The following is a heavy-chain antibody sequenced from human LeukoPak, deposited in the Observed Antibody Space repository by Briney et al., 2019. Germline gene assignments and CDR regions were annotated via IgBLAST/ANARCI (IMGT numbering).Heavy chain of an antibody. CDR1: GGSISSYY. CDR3: AREKQWLGIDY. Sequence: PETLFLTCTVSGGSISSYYWSWIRQPAGKGLEWIGRIYTSGSTNYNPSLKSRVTMSVDTSKNQFSLKLSSVTAADTAVYYCAREKQWLGIDYWGQGTLVTVSS. CDR2: IYTSGST. D-gene: IGHD6-19*01. V-gene: IGHV4-4*07. J-gene: IGHJ4*02.